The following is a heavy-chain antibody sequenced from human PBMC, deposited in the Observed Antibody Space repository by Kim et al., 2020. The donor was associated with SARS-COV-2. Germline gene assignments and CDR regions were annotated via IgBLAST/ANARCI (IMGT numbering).Heavy chain of an antibody. V-gene: IGHV4-39*07. CDR3: ARPAVDSRSIGGFDP. J-gene: IGHJ5*02. D-gene: IGHD6-6*01. Sequence: PTRNRRVTISVDTSKDQFSRKLSSVTAADTAVYYCARPAVDSRSIGGFDPWGQGTLVTVSS.